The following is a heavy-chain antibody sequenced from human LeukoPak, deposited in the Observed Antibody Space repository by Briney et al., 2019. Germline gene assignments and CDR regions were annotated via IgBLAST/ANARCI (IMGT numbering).Heavy chain of an antibody. Sequence: GASVKVSCKASGSTFSSYAISWVRQAPGQGLEWMGGIIPIFGTANYAQKFQGRVTITADESMSTVYMELSSLRSEDTAVYYCARHSGYHSTMYLDYWGQGTLVTVSS. J-gene: IGHJ4*02. CDR2: IIPIFGTA. CDR3: ARHSGYHSTMYLDY. D-gene: IGHD3-22*01. CDR1: GSTFSSYA. V-gene: IGHV1-69*13.